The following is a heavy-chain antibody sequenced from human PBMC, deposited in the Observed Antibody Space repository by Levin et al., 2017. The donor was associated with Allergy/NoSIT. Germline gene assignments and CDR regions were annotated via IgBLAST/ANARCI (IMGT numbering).Heavy chain of an antibody. Sequence: PSETLSLTCAVSGYSISSGYYWGWIRRPPGKGLAWIGSIFRSGSTYYNPSLKSRVTMSVDMSTNQFSLELTSVTAADTAVYYCARAAGAYWNGYMDFWGKGTTVTVSS. CDR1: GYSISSGYY. V-gene: IGHV4-38-2*01. CDR3: ARAAGAYWNGYMDF. J-gene: IGHJ6*03. CDR2: IFRSGST. D-gene: IGHD3-3*01.